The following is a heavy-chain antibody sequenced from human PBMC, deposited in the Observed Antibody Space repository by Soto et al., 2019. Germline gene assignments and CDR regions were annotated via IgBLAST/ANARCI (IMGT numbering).Heavy chain of an antibody. CDR3: ARALLGYCSSTSCYTDYGMDV. J-gene: IGHJ6*02. V-gene: IGHV4-59*01. CDR1: GGSISSYY. CDR2: IYYSGST. D-gene: IGHD2-2*02. Sequence: PSETLSLTCTVSGGSISSYYWSWIRQPPGKGLEWIGYIYYSGSTNYNPSLKSRVTISVDTSKNQFSLKLSSVTAADTAVYYCARALLGYCSSTSCYTDYGMDVWGQGTTVTVSS.